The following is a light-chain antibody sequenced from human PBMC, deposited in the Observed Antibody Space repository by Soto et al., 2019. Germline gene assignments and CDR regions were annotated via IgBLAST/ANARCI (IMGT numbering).Light chain of an antibody. CDR2: SIS. CDR1: SSDLGNY. J-gene: IGLJ7*01. Sequence: QSVLTQPASVSGSPGQSITISCTGTSSDLGNYVSWYQQHPGEVPKLIIYSISNRPSGVSNRFSASKSGNTASLTISGLQAEDEAHYYCSSYTSFNNLVFGGGTQLTVL. CDR3: SSYTSFNNLV. V-gene: IGLV2-14*01.